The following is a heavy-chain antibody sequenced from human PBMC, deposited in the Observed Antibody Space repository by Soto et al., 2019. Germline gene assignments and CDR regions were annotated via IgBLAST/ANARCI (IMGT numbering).Heavy chain of an antibody. J-gene: IGHJ2*01. CDR2: IWYDGSNR. D-gene: IGHD2-2*01. CDR3: ARDQVDPWYCDL. Sequence: QVQLVESGGGVVQPGRSLRLSCAASGFTFSSYGMHWVRQAPGKGLEWVAVIWYDGSNRYYADSVKGRFTISRDNSEDTLYLQMNSLRAEDTAVYYCARDQVDPWYCDLWGRGTLVSVSS. V-gene: IGHV3-33*01. CDR1: GFTFSSYG.